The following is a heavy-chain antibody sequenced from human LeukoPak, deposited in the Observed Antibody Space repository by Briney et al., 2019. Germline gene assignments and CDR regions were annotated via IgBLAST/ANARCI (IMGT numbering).Heavy chain of an antibody. J-gene: IGHJ5*02. CDR3: AHSYYFGSRSYYNVWFAP. Sequence: SGPTLVNPTQTLALTCTFSGFSLSTSGVGVGWIRQPPGKALQWLALIYWDDEKYYSPSLKSRLSISRDTSRNQVVLTMTNMDPLDPGTYFCAHSYYFGSRSYYNVWFAPWGLGTLVSVSS. D-gene: IGHD3-10*01. CDR1: GFSLSTSGVG. V-gene: IGHV2-5*02. CDR2: IYWDDEK.